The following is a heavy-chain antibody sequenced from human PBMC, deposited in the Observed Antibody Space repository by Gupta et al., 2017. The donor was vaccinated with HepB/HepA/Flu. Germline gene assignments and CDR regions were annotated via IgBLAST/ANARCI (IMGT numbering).Heavy chain of an antibody. CDR3: ARDLDPRTMIRGVDY. CDR2: VSYGGSNK. V-gene: IGHV3-30-3*01. D-gene: IGHD3-10*01. CDR1: GFTFSSYA. Sequence: QVQLVESGGGVVQPGRSLRLSCAASGFTFSSYAMHWVRQAPGKGLEWVAFVSYGGSNKYYTDSVKGRFTISRDNSKNTLHLQMNSLRAEDTAVYYCARDLDPRTMIRGVDYWGQGTLVTVSS. J-gene: IGHJ4*02.